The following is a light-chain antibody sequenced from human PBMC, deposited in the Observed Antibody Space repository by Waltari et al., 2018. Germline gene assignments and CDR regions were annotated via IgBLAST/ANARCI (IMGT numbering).Light chain of an antibody. CDR2: EDN. CDR3: YSTDNSGHGV. Sequence: SYELTPPPSVSMSPGQTARIICTGEALPKKFASWFQQKSGQAPVLVMYEDNKRPSGIPQKFSGSSSGTVATLTISGAQLEDEADYYCYSTDNSGHGVFGGGTKVTVL. CDR1: ALPKKF. J-gene: IGLJ3*02. V-gene: IGLV3-10*01.